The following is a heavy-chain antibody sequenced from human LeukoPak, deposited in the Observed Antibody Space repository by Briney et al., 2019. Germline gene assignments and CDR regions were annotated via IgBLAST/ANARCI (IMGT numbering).Heavy chain of an antibody. V-gene: IGHV1-58*01. CDR3: AASGSSGWYYPNY. J-gene: IGHJ4*02. CDR1: GFTFTSSA. CDR2: IVVGSGNT. D-gene: IGHD6-19*01. Sequence: SVKVSCKASGFTFTSSAVQWVRQARGQRLEWIGWIVVGSGNTNYAQKFQEGVTITRDMSTSTAYMELSSLRSEDTAVYYCAASGSSGWYYPNYWGQGTLVTVSS.